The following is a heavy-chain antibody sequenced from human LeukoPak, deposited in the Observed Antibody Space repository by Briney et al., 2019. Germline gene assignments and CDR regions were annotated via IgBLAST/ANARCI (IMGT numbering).Heavy chain of an antibody. Sequence: GGSLRLSCPASGLTLDGHSMNWVRQAPGDGREWVASIRTRRDHIYYADSVGGRFTVTRENAKKSLSLQMNPLRAEDTVTYYGARAKTSMTSFDFWGQGSLVTVSS. CDR2: IRTRRDHI. V-gene: IGHV3-21*01. CDR3: ARAKTSMTSFDF. CDR1: GLTLDGHS. J-gene: IGHJ4*02. D-gene: IGHD4-17*01.